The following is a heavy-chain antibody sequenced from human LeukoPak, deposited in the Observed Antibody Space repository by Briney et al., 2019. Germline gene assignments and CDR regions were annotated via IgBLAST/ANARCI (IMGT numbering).Heavy chain of an antibody. D-gene: IGHD1-26*01. Sequence: GGSLRLSCAASGFTFSSYSMNWVRQAPGKGLEWVSYISSSTSTIYYADSVKGRFTISRDSAKNSLYLQMNSLRAEDTAVYYCAGPLGATVVWGQGTLVTLSS. CDR3: AGPLGATVV. V-gene: IGHV3-48*01. CDR2: ISSSTSTI. J-gene: IGHJ4*02. CDR1: GFTFSSYS.